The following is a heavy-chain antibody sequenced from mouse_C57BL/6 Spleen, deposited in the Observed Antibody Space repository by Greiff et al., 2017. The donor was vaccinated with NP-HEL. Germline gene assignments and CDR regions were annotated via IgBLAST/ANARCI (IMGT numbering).Heavy chain of an antibody. CDR3: ARGGGDWYFDV. CDR2: ISDGGSYT. D-gene: IGHD1-1*02. J-gene: IGHJ1*03. V-gene: IGHV5-4*01. Sequence: EVQLVESGGGLVKPGGSLKLSCAASGFTFSSYAMSWVRQTPEKRLEWVATISDGGSYTYYPDNVKGRFTISRDNAKNNLYLQMSHLKSEDTAMYYCARGGGDWYFDVWGTGTTVTVSS. CDR1: GFTFSSYA.